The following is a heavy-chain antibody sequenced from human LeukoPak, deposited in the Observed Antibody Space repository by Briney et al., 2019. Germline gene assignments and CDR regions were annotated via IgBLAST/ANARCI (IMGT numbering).Heavy chain of an antibody. V-gene: IGHV1-18*01. Sequence: ASVKVSCKASGYTFTSYGISWVRQAPGQGLEWMGWISAYNGNTNYAQKLQGRVTMTTVVSTSTAYMELRSLRSDDTAVYYCARDDGYCSSASCYTYVYWGQGTLVTVSS. CDR2: ISAYNGNT. CDR3: ARDDGYCSSASCYTYVY. J-gene: IGHJ4*02. CDR1: GYTFTSYG. D-gene: IGHD2-2*02.